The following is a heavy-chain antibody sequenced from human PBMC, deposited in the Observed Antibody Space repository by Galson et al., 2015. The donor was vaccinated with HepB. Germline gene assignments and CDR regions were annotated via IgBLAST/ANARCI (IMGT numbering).Heavy chain of an antibody. CDR1: GGTFSSYA. Sequence: SVKVSCKASGGTFSSYAISWVRQAPGQGLEWMGGIIPIFGTANYAQKFQGRVTITADESTSTAYMELSSLRSEDTAVYYCARGAAGNRYYYYGMDVWGQGATVTVSS. J-gene: IGHJ6*02. CDR3: ARGAAGNRYYYYGMDV. D-gene: IGHD1-26*01. V-gene: IGHV1-69*13. CDR2: IIPIFGTA.